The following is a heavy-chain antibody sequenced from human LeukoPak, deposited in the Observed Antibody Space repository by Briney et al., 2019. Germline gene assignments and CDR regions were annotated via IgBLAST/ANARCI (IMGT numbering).Heavy chain of an antibody. J-gene: IGHJ4*02. Sequence: GVSLRLSCAASGFTVSSSYMYWVRQAPGKGLEWVSFFYRGDSTYYAESVRGRFTISRDNSKNTLYLLMNSLIPEDTAVYYCAREVVSTPSYFDPWGQGTLVTVSS. CDR1: GFTVSSSY. D-gene: IGHD2-15*01. CDR3: AREVVSTPSYFDP. CDR2: FYRGDST. V-gene: IGHV3-53*01.